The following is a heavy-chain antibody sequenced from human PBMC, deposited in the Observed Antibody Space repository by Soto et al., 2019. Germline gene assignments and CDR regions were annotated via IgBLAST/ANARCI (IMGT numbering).Heavy chain of an antibody. Sequence: SLRLSCVASGFTLSSHEMNWVRQAPGKGLEWVSYISSSGSPIDYADSVRGRFTISRDNAKNSVILQVNSLRVEDTAVYYCVRSWGVYCSSTRCYSPWLDPWGQGTLVTVSS. V-gene: IGHV3-48*03. CDR1: GFTLSSHE. D-gene: IGHD2-2*02. CDR2: ISSSGSPI. CDR3: VRSWGVYCSSTRCYSPWLDP. J-gene: IGHJ5*02.